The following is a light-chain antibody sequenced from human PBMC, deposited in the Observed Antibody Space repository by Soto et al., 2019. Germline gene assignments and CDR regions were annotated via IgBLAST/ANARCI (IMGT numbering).Light chain of an antibody. CDR2: LEGSGSY. CDR3: ETWDSNTRV. J-gene: IGLJ3*02. CDR1: SGHSSYI. Sequence: QLVLTQSSSASASLGSSVKLTCTLSSGHSSYIIAWHQQQPGKAPRYLMKLEGSGSYNKGSGVPDRFSGSSSGADRYLTISHLQSEDEADYYRETWDSNTRVFGGGTKLTVL. V-gene: IGLV4-60*03.